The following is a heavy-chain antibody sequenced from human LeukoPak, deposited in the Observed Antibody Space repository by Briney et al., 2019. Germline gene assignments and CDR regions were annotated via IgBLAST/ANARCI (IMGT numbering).Heavy chain of an antibody. D-gene: IGHD4-17*01. J-gene: IGHJ3*02. CDR2: ISHSGST. V-gene: IGHV4-4*02. CDR3: AREYGSDALDI. CDR1: GDSISSTNW. Sequence: SGTLSLTCAVSGDSISSTNWWSWVRQPPGKGLEWIGEISHSGSTNYSPSLKGRVTISVDKSKNQLSLEVTSVTAADTAVFYCAREYGSDALDIWGQGTMVTVSS.